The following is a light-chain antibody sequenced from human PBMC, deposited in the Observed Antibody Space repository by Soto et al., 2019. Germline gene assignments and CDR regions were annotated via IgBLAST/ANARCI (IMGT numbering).Light chain of an antibody. Sequence: DIRMTQSPSSLSASVGDRVTITCQASQDIKTYLTWYQQKPGKAPKRLIYTTSDLQTGVSSRFSGGGSGTQFTFTITTMQPEDVATYDCQQYDNLPFTFGPGTKVDI. CDR1: QDIKTY. V-gene: IGKV1-33*01. J-gene: IGKJ3*01. CDR2: TTS. CDR3: QQYDNLPFT.